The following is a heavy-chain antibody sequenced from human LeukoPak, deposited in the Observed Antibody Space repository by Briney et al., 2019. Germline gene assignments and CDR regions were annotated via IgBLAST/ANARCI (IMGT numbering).Heavy chain of an antibody. CDR2: TYYRSKWYN. Sequence: SQTLSLTCALSGDSFSSNSAAWNWIRQSPSRGLEWLGRTYYRSKWYNDYAVSVKSRITINPDTSKNQFSLQLNSVTPEDTAVYYCASGTLFAYDSSGYYYAGAFDIWGQGTMVTVSS. CDR1: GDSFSSNSAA. V-gene: IGHV6-1*01. D-gene: IGHD3-22*01. CDR3: ASGTLFAYDSSGYYYAGAFDI. J-gene: IGHJ3*02.